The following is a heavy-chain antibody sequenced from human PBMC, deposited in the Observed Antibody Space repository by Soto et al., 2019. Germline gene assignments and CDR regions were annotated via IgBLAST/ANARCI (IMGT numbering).Heavy chain of an antibody. V-gene: IGHV4-31*03. CDR3: ASGSTSPFDY. CDR1: GGSISSGGYY. J-gene: IGHJ4*02. Sequence: ASETLSLTCTVSGGSISSGGYYWSWIRQHPGKGLEWIGYIYYSGSTYYNPSLKSRVTISVDTSKNQFSLKLSSVTAADTAVYYCASGSTSPFDYWGQGTLVTVSS. CDR2: IYYSGST. D-gene: IGHD2-2*01.